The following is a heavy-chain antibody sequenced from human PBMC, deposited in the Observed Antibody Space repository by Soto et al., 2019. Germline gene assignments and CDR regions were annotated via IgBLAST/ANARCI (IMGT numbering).Heavy chain of an antibody. V-gene: IGHV4-34*01. J-gene: IGHJ6*02. CDR1: GGSFSGYF. CDR2: INHSGST. CDR3: ARDLSGYYYGMDV. Sequence: QVHLQQWGAGLLKPSETLSLTCAVYGGSFSGYFWNWVRQPPVKGLEWIGEINHSGSTKYNPSLKSRVTLSVDTSKNQCSLRVFSVTAADTAVYYCARDLSGYYYGMDVWGQGTTVTVS.